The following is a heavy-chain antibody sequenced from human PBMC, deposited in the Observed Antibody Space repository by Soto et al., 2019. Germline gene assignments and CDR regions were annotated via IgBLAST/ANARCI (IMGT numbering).Heavy chain of an antibody. Sequence: VQLVESGGGVVQPGRSLRLSCAASGFTFSSYGMHWVRQAPGKGLEWVSSISSSSSYIYYADSVKGRFTISRDNAKNSLYLQMNSLRAEDTAVYYCASSTDGSGWFNWFDPWGQGTLVTVSS. V-gene: IGHV3-21*01. D-gene: IGHD6-19*01. CDR1: GFTFSSYG. CDR3: ASSTDGSGWFNWFDP. CDR2: ISSSSSYI. J-gene: IGHJ5*02.